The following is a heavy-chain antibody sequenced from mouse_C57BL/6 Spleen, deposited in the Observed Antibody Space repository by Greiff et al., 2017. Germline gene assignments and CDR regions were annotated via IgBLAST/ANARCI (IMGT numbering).Heavy chain of an antibody. CDR1: GYTFTSYW. CDR2: IYPSDSET. Sequence: VQLQQPGAELVRPGSSVKLSCKASGYTFTSYWMDWVKQRPGQGLEWIGNIYPSDSETHYNQKFKDKATLTVDKSSSTAYMQLSSLTSEDSAVYYCARKGYYYGSPDYWGQGTTLTVSS. J-gene: IGHJ2*01. CDR3: ARKGYYYGSPDY. V-gene: IGHV1-61*01. D-gene: IGHD1-1*01.